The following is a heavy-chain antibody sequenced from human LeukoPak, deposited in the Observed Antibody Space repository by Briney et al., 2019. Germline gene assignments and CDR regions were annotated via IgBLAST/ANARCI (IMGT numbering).Heavy chain of an antibody. V-gene: IGHV3-30*04. J-gene: IGHJ6*03. CDR3: ERGVPGRSLSIDPERTKYYMQV. CDR2: ISYDGSNK. D-gene: IGHD2-2*01. Sequence: GGSLRLSCAASGFTFSSYAMHWVRQAPGKGLEWVAFISYDGSNKYYADSVKGRFIISRDKAKNTLYLQMNSLRAEDTAMYYCERGVPGRSLSIDPERTKYYMQVWGKGATVSVPS. CDR1: GFTFSSYA.